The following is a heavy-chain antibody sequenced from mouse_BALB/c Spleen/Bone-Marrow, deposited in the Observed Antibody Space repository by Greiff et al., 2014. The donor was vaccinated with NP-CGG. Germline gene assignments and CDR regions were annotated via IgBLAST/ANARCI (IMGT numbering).Heavy chain of an antibody. CDR3: ARRWLPYAMDY. CDR2: INPYNDGT. CDR1: GYTFTSYI. J-gene: IGHJ4*01. D-gene: IGHD2-3*01. V-gene: IGHV1-14*01. Sequence: VQLKESGPELVKPGASVKMSCKASGYTFTSYIMHWVKQKPGQGLEWIGYINPYNDGTKYNEKFNGKATLTSDKSSSTAYMELSSLTSEDSAVYYCARRWLPYAMDYWGQGTSVTVSS.